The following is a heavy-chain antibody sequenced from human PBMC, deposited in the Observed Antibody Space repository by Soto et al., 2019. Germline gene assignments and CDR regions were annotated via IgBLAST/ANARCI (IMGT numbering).Heavy chain of an antibody. CDR1: GGSIRSYY. D-gene: IGHD2-2*01. CDR3: ARGLGYCSRTSCYGGPPFDP. Sequence: SETLSLTCTVSGGSIRSYYWSWIRQPPGKGLEWIGYIYYSGSTNYNPSLKSRVTISVDTSKNPFSLKLSAVTAADTAVYYCARGLGYCSRTSCYGGPPFDPWGQGTLVTVSS. CDR2: IYYSGST. J-gene: IGHJ5*02. V-gene: IGHV4-59*01.